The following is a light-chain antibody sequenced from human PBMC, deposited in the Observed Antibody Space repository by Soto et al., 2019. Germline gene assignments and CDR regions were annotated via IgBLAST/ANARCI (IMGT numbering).Light chain of an antibody. CDR2: DAS. V-gene: IGKV3-11*01. CDR3: QQRSNWPPWT. CDR1: QSVSSY. Sequence: EIVLTQSPATLSLSPGERATLSCRASQSVSSYLAWYQQKPCQAPRLLIYDASNRATGIPARFSGSGSGTDFTLTISSLAPEDFAVYYCQQRSNWPPWTFGKGTKVEIK. J-gene: IGKJ1*01.